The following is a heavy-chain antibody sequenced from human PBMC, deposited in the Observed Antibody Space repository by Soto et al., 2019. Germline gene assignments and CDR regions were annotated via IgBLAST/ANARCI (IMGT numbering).Heavy chain of an antibody. V-gene: IGHV3-23*01. CDR3: AAPRDEYGSGVSWFTYGMDI. Sequence: GGSLRLSCLASGFTFSDFAMTWVRHVPGRGLEWVASLDGAGGSTYYAESVRGRFSISRDNSQNTLFLQMKRLTVDDTAIYYCAAPRDEYGSGVSWFTYGMDIWGPGTTVTVSS. J-gene: IGHJ6*02. CDR2: LDGAGGST. CDR1: GFTFSDFA. D-gene: IGHD3-10*01.